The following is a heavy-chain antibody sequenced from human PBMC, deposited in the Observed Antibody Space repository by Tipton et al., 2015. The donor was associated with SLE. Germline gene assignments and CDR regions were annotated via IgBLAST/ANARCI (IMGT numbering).Heavy chain of an antibody. CDR3: ARDQRAGSSWYETEAEYFQH. Sequence: GSLRLSCAASGFTFSSYAMHWVRQPPGKGLEWVSYISSSSSTIYYADSVKGRFTISRDNAKNSLYLQMNSLRAEDTAVYYCARDQRAGSSWYETEAEYFQHWGQGTLVTVSS. V-gene: IGHV3-48*01. CDR1: GFTFSSYA. D-gene: IGHD6-13*01. CDR2: ISSSSSTI. J-gene: IGHJ1*01.